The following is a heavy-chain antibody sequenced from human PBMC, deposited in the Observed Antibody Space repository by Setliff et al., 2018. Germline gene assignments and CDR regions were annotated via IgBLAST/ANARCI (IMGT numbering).Heavy chain of an antibody. CDR1: GGSISSHY. CDR2: IYHSGDA. CDR3: AGHEEGYCDGGSCPYYFDY. J-gene: IGHJ4*02. Sequence: PSETLSLTCTVSGGSISSHYWSWIRQPPGKGLEWIGYIYHSGDARYNLSLKSRVTISVDTSKNQFSLKLSSVTAADTAVYYCAGHEEGYCDGGSCPYYFDYWGQGTLVTVSS. D-gene: IGHD2-15*01. V-gene: IGHV4-59*08.